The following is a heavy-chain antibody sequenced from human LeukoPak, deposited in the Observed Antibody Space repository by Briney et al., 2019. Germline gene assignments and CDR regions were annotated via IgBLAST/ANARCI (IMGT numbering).Heavy chain of an antibody. D-gene: IGHD2-15*01. Sequence: MSSETLSLTCAVYGGSFSGYYWSWIRQPPGKGLEWIGEINHSGSTNYNPSLKSRVTISVDTSKNQFSLKPSSVTAADTAVYYCARGRGGYSVRGAFDIWGQGTMVTVSS. CDR3: ARGRGGYSVRGAFDI. CDR2: INHSGST. V-gene: IGHV4-34*01. J-gene: IGHJ3*02. CDR1: GGSFSGYY.